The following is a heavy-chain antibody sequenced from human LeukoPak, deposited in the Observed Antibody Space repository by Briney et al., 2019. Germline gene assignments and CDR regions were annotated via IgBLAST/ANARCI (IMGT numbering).Heavy chain of an antibody. D-gene: IGHD1-26*01. CDR1: GYTFTSCY. J-gene: IGHJ4*02. CDR3: ARTVNRSGSYFFDY. CDR2: INPSGGST. V-gene: IGHV1-46*01. Sequence: VASVKVSCKASGYTFTSCYMHWVRQAPGQGLEWMGIINPSGGSTSYAQKSQGRVTMTRDMSTSTVYMELSSLRSEDAAVYYCARTVNRSGSYFFDYWGQGTLVTVSS.